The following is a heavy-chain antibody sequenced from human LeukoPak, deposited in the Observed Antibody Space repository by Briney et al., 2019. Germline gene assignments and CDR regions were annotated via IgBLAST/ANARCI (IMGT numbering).Heavy chain of an antibody. Sequence: GGSLRLSCAASGFTVSSNYMSWVRQAPGKGLEWVSVIYSGGSTYYADSVKGRFTISRDNSKNTLYLQMNSLRAEDTAVYYCAKDRNYYDSSGYYYVDYWGQGTLVTVSS. J-gene: IGHJ4*02. V-gene: IGHV3-66*01. CDR3: AKDRNYYDSSGYYYVDY. D-gene: IGHD3-22*01. CDR1: GFTVSSNY. CDR2: IYSGGST.